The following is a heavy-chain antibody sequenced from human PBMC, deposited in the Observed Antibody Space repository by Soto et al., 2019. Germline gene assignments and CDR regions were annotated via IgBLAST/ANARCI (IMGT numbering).Heavy chain of an antibody. CDR3: ARDFGHSYGFYNFFDP. V-gene: IGHV3-33*01. Sequence: PGGSLRLSCAASGFTFSYYGMHWVRQAPGKGLEWVAVIWYDGSNKYYADSVKGRFTISRDNSKNTLFLQMNSLRAEDTAVYYCARDFGHSYGFYNFFDPWGQGTLVTVSS. D-gene: IGHD5-18*01. J-gene: IGHJ5*02. CDR2: IWYDGSNK. CDR1: GFTFSYYG.